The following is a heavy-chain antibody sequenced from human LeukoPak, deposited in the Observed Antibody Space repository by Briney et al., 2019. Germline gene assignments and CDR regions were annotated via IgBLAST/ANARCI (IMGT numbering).Heavy chain of an antibody. D-gene: IGHD3-3*01. Sequence: SGGSLRLSCAASGFTFSSYAMSWVRQAPGKGLEWVSAISGSGGSTYYADSVKGRFTISRDNSKNTLYLQMNSLRAEDTAVYYCAKPFRRITIFGVVTPNDAFDIWGQGTMVAVSS. J-gene: IGHJ3*02. CDR2: ISGSGGST. CDR3: AKPFRRITIFGVVTPNDAFDI. V-gene: IGHV3-23*01. CDR1: GFTFSSYA.